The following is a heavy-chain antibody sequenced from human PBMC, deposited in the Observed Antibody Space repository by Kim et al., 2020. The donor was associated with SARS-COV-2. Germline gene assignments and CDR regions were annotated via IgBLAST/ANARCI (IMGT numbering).Heavy chain of an antibody. V-gene: IGHV1-8*01. Sequence: ATGQGLEGMGWMNPNSGNTGYAQKFQGSVTMTRNTSISTAYMELSSLRSEDTAVYYCARGRWGDIVLVVDAIYWYYFDYWGQGTLVTVSS. D-gene: IGHD2-8*02. J-gene: IGHJ4*02. CDR3: ARGRWGDIVLVVDAIYWYYFDY. CDR2: MNPNSGNT.